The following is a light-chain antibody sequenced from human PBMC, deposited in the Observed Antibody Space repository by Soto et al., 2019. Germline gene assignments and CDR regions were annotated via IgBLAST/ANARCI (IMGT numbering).Light chain of an antibody. V-gene: IGKV3-11*01. CDR1: QSVSSD. CDR2: GAS. J-gene: IGKJ5*01. CDR3: QQRSNWPIT. Sequence: EIVLTQSPSTLSLSPGERATLSCRASQSVSSDVAWYQQNPGQAPRLLIYGASSRATGIPARFSGSGSGTDFTLTISSLEPEDFAVYYCQQRSNWPITFGQGTRLEIK.